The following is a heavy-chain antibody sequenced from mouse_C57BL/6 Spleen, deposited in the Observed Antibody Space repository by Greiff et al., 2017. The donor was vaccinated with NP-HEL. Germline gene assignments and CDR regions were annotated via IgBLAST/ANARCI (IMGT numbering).Heavy chain of an antibody. D-gene: IGHD1-1*01. Sequence: QVQLQQSGAELVRPGTSVKVSCKASGYAFTNYLIEWVKQRPGQGLEWIGVINPGSGGTNYNEKVKGKATLTADKSSSTAYMQLSSLTSEDSAVYFCARSPINYGSSHWYFDVWGTGTTVTVSS. CDR3: ARSPINYGSSHWYFDV. V-gene: IGHV1-54*01. CDR1: GYAFTNYL. J-gene: IGHJ1*03. CDR2: INPGSGGT.